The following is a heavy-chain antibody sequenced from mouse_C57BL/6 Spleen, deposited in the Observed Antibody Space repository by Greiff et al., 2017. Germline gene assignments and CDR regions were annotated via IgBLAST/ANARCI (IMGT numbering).Heavy chain of an antibody. CDR1: GYSITSGYD. Sequence: ESGPGMVKPSQSLSLTCTVTGYSITSGYDWHWIRHFPGNKLEWMGYISYSGSTNYNPSLKSRISITHDTSKNHFFLKLNSVTTEDTATYYCARGGYGSSWYFDVWGTGTTVTGAS. V-gene: IGHV3-1*01. D-gene: IGHD1-1*01. J-gene: IGHJ1*03. CDR3: ARGGYGSSWYFDV. CDR2: ISYSGST.